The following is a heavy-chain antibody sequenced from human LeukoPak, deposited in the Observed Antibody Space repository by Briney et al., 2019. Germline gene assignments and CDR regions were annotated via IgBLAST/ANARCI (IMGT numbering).Heavy chain of an antibody. CDR2: IFSST. CDR3: ASEVSIAAAGTDFDY. CDR1: GFTVSSNS. V-gene: IGHV3-53*01. Sequence: GGSLRLSCTVSGFTVSSNSMSWVRQAAGKGLEWVSFIFSSTHYSDSVKGRFTISRDNSKNTLYLQMNSLRAEDTAVYYCASEVSIAAAGTDFDYWGQGTLVTVSS. J-gene: IGHJ4*02. D-gene: IGHD6-13*01.